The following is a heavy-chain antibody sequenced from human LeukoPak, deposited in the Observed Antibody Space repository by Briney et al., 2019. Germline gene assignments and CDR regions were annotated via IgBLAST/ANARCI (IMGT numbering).Heavy chain of an antibody. CDR2: IYYSGST. Sequence: SETLSLTCTVSGGSISSSSYYWGWIRQPPGKGLEWIGSIYYSGSTYYNPSLKSRVTISVDTSKNQFSLKLSSVTAADTAVYYCARGSSNSLDWFDPWGQGTLVTVSS. J-gene: IGHJ5*02. CDR3: ARGSSNSLDWFDP. CDR1: GGSISSSSYY. V-gene: IGHV4-39*07. D-gene: IGHD4-23*01.